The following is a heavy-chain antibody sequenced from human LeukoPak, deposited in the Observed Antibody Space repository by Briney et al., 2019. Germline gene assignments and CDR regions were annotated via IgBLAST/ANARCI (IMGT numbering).Heavy chain of an antibody. CDR3: ARDQGTAYDFDAFDI. Sequence: PGGSLRLSCATSGFTFSNYAMTWVRQAPGKGLECVSAISGGGGSTYYADSVKGRFAISRDNSKNTLYLQVSILGVEDTAVYYCARDQGTAYDFDAFDIWGHGTMVTVSS. CDR1: GFTFSNYA. CDR2: ISGGGGST. J-gene: IGHJ3*02. D-gene: IGHD3-3*01. V-gene: IGHV3-23*01.